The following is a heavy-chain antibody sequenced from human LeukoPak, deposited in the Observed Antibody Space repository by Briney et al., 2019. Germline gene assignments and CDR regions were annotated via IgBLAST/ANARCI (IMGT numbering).Heavy chain of an antibody. D-gene: IGHD3-9*01. Sequence: NASETLSLTCTVSGGPISSSGYYWGWIRQPPGKALEWIGTYYSGSTYYNPSLKSRVTISVDTSKNQFSLKLSSVTAADTAVYYCARHQLIDWSPAVDYWGQGTLVAVSS. J-gene: IGHJ4*02. CDR3: ARHQLIDWSPAVDY. CDR1: GGPISSSGYY. V-gene: IGHV4-39*01. CDR2: YYSGST.